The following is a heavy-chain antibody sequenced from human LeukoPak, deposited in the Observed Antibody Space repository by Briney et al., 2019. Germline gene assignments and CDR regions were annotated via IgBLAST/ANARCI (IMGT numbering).Heavy chain of an antibody. V-gene: IGHV3-74*01. CDR1: GFTVSSNY. D-gene: IGHD3-10*01. J-gene: IGHJ3*02. Sequence: GGSLRLSCAASGFTVSSNYMSWVRQAPGKGLEWVSRIKGDGSGTTYADSVKGRFTISRDNAKNTLNLQMNSLRAEDTAVYYCARDRGYAFDIWGQGTMVTVSS. CDR3: ARDRGYAFDI. CDR2: IKGDGSGT.